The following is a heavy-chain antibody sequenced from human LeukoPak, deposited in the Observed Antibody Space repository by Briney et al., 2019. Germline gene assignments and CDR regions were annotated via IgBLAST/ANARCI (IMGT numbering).Heavy chain of an antibody. CDR2: ISGSGGST. D-gene: IGHD3-10*01. J-gene: IGHJ1*01. CDR1: GFTFSSYA. Sequence: GGSLRLSCAASGFTFSSYAMSWVRQAPGKGLEWVSAISGSGGSTYYADSVKGRFTISRDNSKNTLYLQMNSLRAEDTAVYYCAREGEYYYGSGSYSSWGQGTLVTVSS. CDR3: AREGEYYYGSGSYSS. V-gene: IGHV3-23*01.